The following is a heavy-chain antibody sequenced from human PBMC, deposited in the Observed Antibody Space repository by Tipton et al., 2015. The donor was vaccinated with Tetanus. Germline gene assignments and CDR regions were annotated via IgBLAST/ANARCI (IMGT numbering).Heavy chain of an antibody. J-gene: IGHJ3*02. D-gene: IGHD1-14*01. CDR2: TQFSGGT. CDR1: GVSVMSGDYF. Sequence: TLSLTCTVSGVSVMSGDYFWSWVRHLPGKGLEAIGNTQFSGGTYYDPSLKSRATISIDMSKNQFSLKLTSVTAADTAVYFCVRGGEPKPPFGIWGQGTMVTVSS. V-gene: IGHV4-30-4*01. CDR3: VRGGEPKPPFGI.